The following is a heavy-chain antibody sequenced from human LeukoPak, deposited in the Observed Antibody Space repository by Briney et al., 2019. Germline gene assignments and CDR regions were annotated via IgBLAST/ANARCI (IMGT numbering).Heavy chain of an antibody. Sequence: GGSLRLSCAASRFTFDDYGMSWVRQAPGKGLEWVSLIYSGGSTYYADSVKGRFTISRDNSRNMLYLQMNSLRAEDTAVYYCAKNDDNSGYRPLDYWGQGTPLTVSS. CDR2: IYSGGST. V-gene: IGHV3-23*03. CDR1: RFTFDDYG. J-gene: IGHJ4*02. D-gene: IGHD3-22*01. CDR3: AKNDDNSGYRPLDY.